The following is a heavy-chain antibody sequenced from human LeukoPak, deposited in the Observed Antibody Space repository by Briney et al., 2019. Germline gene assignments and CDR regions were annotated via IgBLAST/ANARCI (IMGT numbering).Heavy chain of an antibody. Sequence: SETLSLTCTVSGGSINNYYWSWIRQPPGKGLEYIGYIYYSGSANYNPSLKSRVTIPVDPSKNQFSLKLSSVTAADTAVYYCARNGDYYEKSGYYYLFDFWGQGTLVTVSS. D-gene: IGHD3-22*01. V-gene: IGHV4-59*01. CDR1: GGSINNYY. CDR2: IYYSGSA. J-gene: IGHJ4*02. CDR3: ARNGDYYEKSGYYYLFDF.